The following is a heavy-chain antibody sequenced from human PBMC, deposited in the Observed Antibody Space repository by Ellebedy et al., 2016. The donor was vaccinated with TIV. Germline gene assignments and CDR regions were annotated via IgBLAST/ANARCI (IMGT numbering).Heavy chain of an antibody. V-gene: IGHV4-59*12. Sequence: SETLSLXCNVSGGYLRTYYWSWIRQSPGKGLEWIGYIYYSGSTGYNPSLTSRVTISVDKSKNQFSLDLSSVTAADTALYYCARALAASGKVTYHFGMDVWGPGTTVTVSS. J-gene: IGHJ6*02. CDR1: GGYLRTYY. CDR3: ARALAASGKVTYHFGMDV. D-gene: IGHD6-13*01. CDR2: IYYSGST.